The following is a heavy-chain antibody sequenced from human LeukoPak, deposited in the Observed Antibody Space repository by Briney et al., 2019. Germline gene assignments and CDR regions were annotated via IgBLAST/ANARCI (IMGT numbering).Heavy chain of an antibody. D-gene: IGHD1-26*01. J-gene: IGHJ4*02. CDR3: AKEFEFLHSGHSYVY. Sequence: SGGSLRLSCVASGFSFSGYAMSWVRQAPGKGLEWVSSISCSGGSTYYADSVRGRVTNSRDNTKNLLYLHVKSLSADDTAVYYCAKEFEFLHSGHSYVYWGQGTPVTVPS. CDR2: ISCSGGST. CDR1: GFSFSGYA. V-gene: IGHV3-23*01.